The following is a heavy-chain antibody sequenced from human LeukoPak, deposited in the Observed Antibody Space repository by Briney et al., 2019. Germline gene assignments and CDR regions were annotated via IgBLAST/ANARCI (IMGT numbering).Heavy chain of an antibody. J-gene: IGHJ4*02. CDR2: ISYDGSNK. Sequence: PGGSLRLSCATSGFTFSSYAMHWVRQAPGKGLEWVAVISYDGSNKYYADSVKGRFTISRDNAKNTLYLQMNSLRAEDTAVYYCATAIENCSGGSCPLGYWGQGTLVTVSS. CDR1: GFTFSSYA. CDR3: ATAIENCSGGSCPLGY. V-gene: IGHV3-30*04. D-gene: IGHD2-15*01.